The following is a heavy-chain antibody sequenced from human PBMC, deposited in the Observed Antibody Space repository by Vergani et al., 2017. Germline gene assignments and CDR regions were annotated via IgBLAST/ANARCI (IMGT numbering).Heavy chain of an antibody. CDR2: MNPNSGNT. Sequence: QVQLVQSGAEVKKPGASVKVSCKASGYTFTSYDINWVRQATGQGLEWMGWMNPNSGNTSYAQKFQGRVTMTRNTSISTAYMELSSLRSEDTAVYYCARGRRYQLLAWFDPWGQGTLVTVSS. V-gene: IGHV1-8*01. CDR3: ARGRRYQLLAWFDP. J-gene: IGHJ5*02. D-gene: IGHD2-2*01. CDR1: GYTFTSYD.